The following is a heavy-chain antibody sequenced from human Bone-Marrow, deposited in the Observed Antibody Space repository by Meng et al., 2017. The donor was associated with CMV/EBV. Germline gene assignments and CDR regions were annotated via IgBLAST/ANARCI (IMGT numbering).Heavy chain of an antibody. CDR2: ISSSGSTI. D-gene: IGHD6-19*01. Sequence: GGSLRLSCAASGFTFSSYEMNWVRQAPGKGLEWVSYISSSGSTIYYADSVKGRFTISRDNAKNSLYLQMNSLRAEDTAVYYCAREGVSSGWPRKQKEFDPWGQGTLVTVSS. V-gene: IGHV3-48*03. CDR3: AREGVSSGWPRKQKEFDP. CDR1: GFTFSSYE. J-gene: IGHJ5*02.